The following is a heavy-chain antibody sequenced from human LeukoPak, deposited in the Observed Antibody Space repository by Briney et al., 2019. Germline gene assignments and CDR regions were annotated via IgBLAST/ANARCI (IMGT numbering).Heavy chain of an antibody. CDR3: ANARDGYKYFQH. V-gene: IGHV3-23*01. CDR2: ISASGDST. CDR1: GFAFTNAW. Sequence: GGSLRLSCAASGFAFTNAWMSWVRQAPGKGLEWVSTISASGDSTHYADSVKGRFTISRDTSENTLYLQMNSLRAEDTAVYYCANARDGYKYFQHWGQGTLVTVSS. D-gene: IGHD5-24*01. J-gene: IGHJ1*01.